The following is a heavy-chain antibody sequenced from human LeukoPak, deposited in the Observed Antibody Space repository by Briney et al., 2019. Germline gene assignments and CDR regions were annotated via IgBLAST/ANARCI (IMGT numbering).Heavy chain of an antibody. Sequence: SETLSLTCIVSGGSISRSSYHWGWIRQPPWKGLLWTGTIYYSGSTYYNPSLKSRITISVDTPKNQFSLKLSSVTAADTAVYYCPFRLFWIGELSPGAFDLWGQGTMVTVSS. CDR2: IYYSGST. J-gene: IGHJ3*01. V-gene: IGHV4-39*01. CDR1: GGSISRSSYH. D-gene: IGHD3-10*01. CDR3: PFRLFWIGELSPGAFDL.